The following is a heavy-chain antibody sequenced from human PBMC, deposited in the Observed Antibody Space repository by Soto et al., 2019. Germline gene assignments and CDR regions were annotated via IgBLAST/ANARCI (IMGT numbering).Heavy chain of an antibody. CDR2: INPNSGGT. CDR1: GYTFTGYY. CDR3: ARVALSSRTPFDY. V-gene: IGHV1-2*02. D-gene: IGHD6-6*01. J-gene: IGHJ4*02. Sequence: ASVKVSCKASGYTFTGYYMHWVRQAPGQGLEWMGWINPNSGGTNYAQKFQGRVTMTRDTSISTAYMELSRLRSDDTAVYYCARVALSSRTPFDYWGQGTLVTVS.